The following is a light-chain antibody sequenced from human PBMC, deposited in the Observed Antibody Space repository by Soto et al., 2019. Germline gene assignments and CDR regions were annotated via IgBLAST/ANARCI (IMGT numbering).Light chain of an antibody. CDR2: DVS. Sequence: QSVLTQPASVSGSPGQSITISCTGTTSDVGAYNYVSWFQQYPGKAPKLMIYDVSTRPSGVSYRFSGSKSGNTASLTISGLPAEDEADYYCSSYTTTDTYVFGTGTKVTVL. CDR3: SSYTTTDTYV. CDR1: TSDVGAYNY. V-gene: IGLV2-14*01. J-gene: IGLJ1*01.